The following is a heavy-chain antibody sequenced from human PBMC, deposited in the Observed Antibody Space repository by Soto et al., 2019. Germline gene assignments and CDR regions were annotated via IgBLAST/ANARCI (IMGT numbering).Heavy chain of an antibody. V-gene: IGHV3-66*01. D-gene: IGHD3-10*01. CDR3: AREGGDSAFDI. CDR1: GFTVSSNY. Sequence: GGSLRLSCAASGFTVSSNYMSWVRQAPGKGLEWVSVIYSGGSTYYADSVKGRFTISRDNSKNTLYLQMNSLRADDTAVYYCAREGGDSAFDIWGQGTMVTVSS. J-gene: IGHJ3*02. CDR2: IYSGGST.